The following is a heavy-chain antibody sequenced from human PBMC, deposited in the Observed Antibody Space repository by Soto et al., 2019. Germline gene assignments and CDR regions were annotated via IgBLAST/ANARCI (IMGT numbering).Heavy chain of an antibody. J-gene: IGHJ6*02. D-gene: IGHD2-2*01. Sequence: GGSLRLSWAASGFTFSSYAVDWVRQAPGKGLEWVAVISYDGSNKYYADSVKGRFTISRDNSKNTLYLQMNSLRAEDTAVYYCARDWYCSSTRCYYGMDVWGQGTTVTASS. V-gene: IGHV3-30-3*01. CDR3: ARDWYCSSTRCYYGMDV. CDR2: ISYDGSNK. CDR1: GFTFSSYA.